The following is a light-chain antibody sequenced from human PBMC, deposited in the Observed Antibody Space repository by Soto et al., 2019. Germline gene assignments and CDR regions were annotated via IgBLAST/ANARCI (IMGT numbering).Light chain of an antibody. CDR1: QSLLYSSNKKNY. V-gene: IGKV4-1*01. Sequence: DIVMTQSPDSLAVSLGERATINCKSSQSLLYSSNKKNYLAWYQQKPGQPPKLLIYWASTRESGVPDRFTGSGSGTDFTLTIISLQAEDVAVYFCQQYYTSRTFGQGTRVEIK. CDR2: WAS. J-gene: IGKJ1*01. CDR3: QQYYTSRT.